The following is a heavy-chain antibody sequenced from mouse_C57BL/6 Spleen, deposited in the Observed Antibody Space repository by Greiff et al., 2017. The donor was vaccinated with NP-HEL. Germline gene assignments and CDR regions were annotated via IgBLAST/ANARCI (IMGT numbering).Heavy chain of an antibody. J-gene: IGHJ1*03. CDR3: ARGGLLLRSLWYFDV. V-gene: IGHV1-69*01. D-gene: IGHD1-1*01. CDR2: IDPSDSYT. Sequence: QVQLQQPGAELVMPGASVKLSCKASGYTFTSYWMHWVKQRPGQGLEWIGEIDPSDSYTNYNQKFKGKSTLTVDKSSSTAYMQLSSLTSEDSAVYYCARGGLLLRSLWYFDVWGTGTTLTVSS. CDR1: GYTFTSYW.